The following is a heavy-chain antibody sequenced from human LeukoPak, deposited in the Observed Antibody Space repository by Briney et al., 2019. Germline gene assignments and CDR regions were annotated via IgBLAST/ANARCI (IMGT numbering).Heavy chain of an antibody. Sequence: PGGSLRLSCAASGFTFNRNNMNWVRQAPGKGLGGVSYISSTSITMYYADSVKGRFTISRDNAKNSLYLQMNSLRADDTAVYYCARETILAVAGDFWGQGTLVTVSS. CDR3: ARETILAVAGDF. CDR2: ISSTSITM. J-gene: IGHJ4*02. V-gene: IGHV3-48*01. CDR1: GFTFNRNN. D-gene: IGHD6-19*01.